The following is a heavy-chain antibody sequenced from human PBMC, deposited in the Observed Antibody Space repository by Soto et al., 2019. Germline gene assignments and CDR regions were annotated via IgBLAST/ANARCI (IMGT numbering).Heavy chain of an antibody. D-gene: IGHD1-26*01. CDR3: ARGSYYITPPNWFDP. Sequence: SETLSLTCAVSGGSISSGGYSWSWIRQPPGKGLEWIGYIYHSGSTYYNPSLKSRVTISVDRSKNQFSLKLSSVTAADTAVYYCARGSYYITPPNWFDPWGQGTLVTVSS. J-gene: IGHJ5*02. CDR2: IYHSGST. CDR1: GGSISSGGYS. V-gene: IGHV4-30-2*01.